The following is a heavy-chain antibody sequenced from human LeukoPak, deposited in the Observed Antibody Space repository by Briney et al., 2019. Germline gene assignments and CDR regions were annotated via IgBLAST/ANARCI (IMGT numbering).Heavy chain of an antibody. J-gene: IGHJ3*02. Sequence: PSETLSLTCTVSGGSISSYYWSWIRQPPGKGLEWIGYIYYSGSTNYNPSLKSRVTISVDTSKNQFSLKLSSVTAADTAVYYCAKIGEMATTWGDAFDIWGQGTMVTVSS. D-gene: IGHD5-24*01. CDR3: AKIGEMATTWGDAFDI. CDR2: IYYSGST. V-gene: IGHV4-59*01. CDR1: GGSISSYY.